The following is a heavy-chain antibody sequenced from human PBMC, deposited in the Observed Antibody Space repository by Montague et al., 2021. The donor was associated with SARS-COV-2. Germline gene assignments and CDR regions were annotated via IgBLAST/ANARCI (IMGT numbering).Heavy chain of an antibody. Sequence: SETLSLTCTVSGGSISSSSYYWGWIRRPPGKGLEWIGSIYYSGSTYYNPSLKSRVTISVDTSKNQFSLKLSSVTAADTAVYYCASPTYYYDGSGSDTFDIWGQGTMVTVSS. V-gene: IGHV4-39*01. CDR2: IYYSGST. J-gene: IGHJ3*02. D-gene: IGHD3-22*01. CDR1: GGSISSSSYY. CDR3: ASPTYYYDGSGSDTFDI.